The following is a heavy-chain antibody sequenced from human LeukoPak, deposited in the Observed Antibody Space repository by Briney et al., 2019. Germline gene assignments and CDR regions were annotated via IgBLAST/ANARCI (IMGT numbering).Heavy chain of an antibody. CDR2: INRSGST. CDR1: GGSFSGYY. Sequence: SETLSLTCAVYGGSFSGYYWSWIRQPPGRGLEWIGEINRSGSTNYNPSLKSRVTISVDTSKNQFSLKLSSVTAADTAVYYCARGITFGGVIVTYYFDYWGQGTLVTVSS. J-gene: IGHJ4*02. V-gene: IGHV4-34*01. D-gene: IGHD3-16*02. CDR3: ARGITFGGVIVTYYFDY.